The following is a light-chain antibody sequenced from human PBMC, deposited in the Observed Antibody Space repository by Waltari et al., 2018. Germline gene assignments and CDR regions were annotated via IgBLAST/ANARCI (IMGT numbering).Light chain of an antibody. J-gene: IGLJ3*02. CDR2: AVS. V-gene: IGLV2-14*01. CDR3: CSYTTSGTWV. Sequence: QSAPTQSPSVSGSPGHSFTISCTGTSSDVGGYNYVSWYQQHPGKAPKLMIYAVSNRPSGVSDRFSGSKSGNTASLTISGLQAEDEADYYCCSYTTSGTWVFGGGTRLTVL. CDR1: SSDVGGYNY.